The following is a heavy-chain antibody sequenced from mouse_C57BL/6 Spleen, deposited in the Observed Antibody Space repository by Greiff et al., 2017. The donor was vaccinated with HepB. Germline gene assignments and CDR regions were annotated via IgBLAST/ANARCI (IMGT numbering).Heavy chain of an antibody. CDR2: IDPSDSYT. V-gene: IGHV1-50*01. CDR3: ARREDHDY. CDR1: GYTFTSYW. Sequence: QVQLQQPGAELVKPGASVKLSCKASGYTFTSYWMQWVKQRPGQGLEWIGEIDPSDSYTNYNQKFKGKATLTVDTSSSTAYMQLSSLTSEDSAVYYCARREDHDYWGQGTTLTVSS. J-gene: IGHJ2*01.